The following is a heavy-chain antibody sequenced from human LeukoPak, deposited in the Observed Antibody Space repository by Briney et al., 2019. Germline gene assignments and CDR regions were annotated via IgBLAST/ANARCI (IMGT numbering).Heavy chain of an antibody. V-gene: IGHV3-48*04. CDR3: ARDRTPGIAAAGRYDYYYYMDV. CDR2: ISSSSGTI. Sequence: RGSLRLSCAAFGFTFSSYSMNWVRQAPGKGLEWVSYISSSSGTIYYADSVKGRFTISRDNAKNSLYLQMNSLRAEDTAVYYCARDRTPGIAAAGRYDYYYYMDVWGKGTTVTVSS. CDR1: GFTFSSYS. J-gene: IGHJ6*03. D-gene: IGHD6-13*01.